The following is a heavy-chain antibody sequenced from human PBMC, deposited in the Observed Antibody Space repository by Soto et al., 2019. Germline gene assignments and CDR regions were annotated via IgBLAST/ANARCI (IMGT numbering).Heavy chain of an antibody. D-gene: IGHD1-26*01. Sequence: GGSLRLSCAASGFTFSSYAMHWVRQAPGKGLEWVAVISYDGSNKYYADSVKGRFTISRDNSKNTLYLQMNSLRAEDTAVYYCARDGIGATGPFFDYWGQGTLVTVSS. CDR1: GFTFSSYA. CDR3: ARDGIGATGPFFDY. J-gene: IGHJ4*02. CDR2: ISYDGSNK. V-gene: IGHV3-30-3*01.